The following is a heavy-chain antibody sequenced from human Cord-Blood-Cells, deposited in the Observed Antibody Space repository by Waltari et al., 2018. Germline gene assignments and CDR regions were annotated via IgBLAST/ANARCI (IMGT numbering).Heavy chain of an antibody. CDR2: INPNSGGT. CDR3: ARVTRATGYYYFDY. J-gene: IGHJ4*02. V-gene: IGHV1-2*04. CDR1: GDTFTGYD. D-gene: IGHD3-9*01. Sequence: QVQLVQSGAAVKKPGASVKVSCKASGDTFTGYDLHWGRHAPGQGREWMGWINPNSGGTNYAQKFQGWVTMTRDTSISTAYMELSRLRSDDTAVYYCARVTRATGYYYFDYWGQGTLVTVSS.